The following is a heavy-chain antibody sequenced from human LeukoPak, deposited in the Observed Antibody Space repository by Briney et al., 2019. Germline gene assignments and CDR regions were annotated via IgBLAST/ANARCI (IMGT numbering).Heavy chain of an antibody. CDR3: ARAIEVGAMTPFDY. CDR1: GGSISSSSYY. D-gene: IGHD1-26*01. V-gene: IGHV4-39*07. J-gene: IGHJ4*02. Sequence: SETLSLTCTVSGGSISSSSYYWGWIRQPPGKGLEWIGSIYYSGRTYYNPSLKSRVTISVDTSKNQFSLKLTSVTAADTAVYYCARAIEVGAMTPFDYWGQGTLVTVSS. CDR2: IYYSGRT.